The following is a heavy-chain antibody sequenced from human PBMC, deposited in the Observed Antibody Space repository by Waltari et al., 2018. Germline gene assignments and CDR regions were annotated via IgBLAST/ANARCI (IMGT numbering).Heavy chain of an antibody. CDR1: GYTFTGYY. J-gene: IGHJ4*02. V-gene: IGHV1-2*02. CDR3: ARDPYCAGDCYVDY. D-gene: IGHD2-21*01. Sequence: QVQLVQSGAEVKKPGASVKVSCKASGYTFTGYYMNWVRPAPGQGLEWMGWINPKSGGTNYAQKFQGRVSMTRDTSISTAYMDLSRLTSDDSAVYFCARDPYCAGDCYVDYWGQGTLVTVSS. CDR2: INPKSGGT.